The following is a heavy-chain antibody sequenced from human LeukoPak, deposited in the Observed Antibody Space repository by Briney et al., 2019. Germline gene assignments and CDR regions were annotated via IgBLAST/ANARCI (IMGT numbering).Heavy chain of an antibody. D-gene: IGHD1-26*01. Sequence: ASVKVSCKASGGTFTSYAMHWVRQAPGQRLEWMGWINAGNGNTKYSQKFQGRVTITRDTSASTAYMELSSLRSEDTAVYYCARSSTRPIVGATRGAFDIWGQGTMVTVSS. CDR2: INAGNGNT. V-gene: IGHV1-3*01. CDR3: ARSSTRPIVGATRGAFDI. CDR1: GGTFTSYA. J-gene: IGHJ3*02.